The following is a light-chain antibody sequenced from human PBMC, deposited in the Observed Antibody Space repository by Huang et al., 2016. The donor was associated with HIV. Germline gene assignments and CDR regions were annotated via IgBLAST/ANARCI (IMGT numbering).Light chain of an antibody. J-gene: IGKJ1*01. CDR1: QVISSY. CDR3: QQLNSYPPT. V-gene: IGKV1-9*01. CDR2: AAS. Sequence: IQLTQSPSSLSASVGDRVTITCRASQVISSYLAWYQQKPGKAPTLLLYAASTLQSGVPSRVSGSGSGTDFTLTISSLQPEDFATYHCQQLNSYPPTFGQGTKVEIK.